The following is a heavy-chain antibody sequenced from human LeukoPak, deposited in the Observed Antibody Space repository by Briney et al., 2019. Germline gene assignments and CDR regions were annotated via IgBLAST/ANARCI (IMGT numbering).Heavy chain of an antibody. D-gene: IGHD3-3*01. Sequence: SETLSLTCTVSGGSISSYYWGWIRQPPGKGLEWIGSIYYSGSTYYNPSLKSRVTISVDTSKNQFSLKLSSVTAADTAVYYCARRDYDFWSHDYWGQGTLVTVSS. CDR2: IYYSGST. CDR1: GGSISSYY. J-gene: IGHJ4*02. CDR3: ARRDYDFWSHDY. V-gene: IGHV4-39*01.